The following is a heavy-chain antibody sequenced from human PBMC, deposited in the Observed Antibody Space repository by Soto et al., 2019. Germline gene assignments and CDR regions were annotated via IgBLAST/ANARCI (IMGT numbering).Heavy chain of an antibody. CDR2: ISAYNGNT. D-gene: IGHD4-17*01. J-gene: IGHJ6*02. CDR1: GYTFTSYG. CDR3: ASQRHDYGGLYYYYGMDV. Sequence: SGKISRQASGYTFTSYGISWVRQAPGQGLEWMGWISAYNGNTNYAQKLQGRVTMTTDTSTSTAYMELRSLRSDDTAVYYCASQRHDYGGLYYYYGMDVWGQGTTVTVSS. V-gene: IGHV1-18*01.